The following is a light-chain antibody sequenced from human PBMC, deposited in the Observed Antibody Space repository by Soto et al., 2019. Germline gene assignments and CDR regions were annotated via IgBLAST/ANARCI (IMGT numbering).Light chain of an antibody. Sequence: QSALTQPPSVSGSPGQSVTISCTGTSSDIGAYNRVSWYQQPPGTAPKLMIYEVRDRTSGVPDRFSGSKSGNTASLTISGLQAEDEADYCCSSYTSSNPVIFGGGTKVTVL. J-gene: IGLJ2*01. CDR2: EVR. V-gene: IGLV2-18*02. CDR1: SSDIGAYNR. CDR3: SSYTSSNPVI.